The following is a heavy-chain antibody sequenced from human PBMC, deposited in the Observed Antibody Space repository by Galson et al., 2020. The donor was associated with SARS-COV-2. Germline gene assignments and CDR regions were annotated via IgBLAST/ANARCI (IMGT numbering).Heavy chain of an antibody. J-gene: IGHJ3*02. CDR3: ARLHYGEDAPEAFYI. D-gene: IGHD4-17*01. CDR1: GTSISSDSYS. Sequence: TLSLTCAVSGTSISSDSYSWNWIRPPPGPGLKWKGNIYQSGGTYYNPSIKSRVTISGDRSKNQFALRLSSVTAAAASVYSCARLHYGEDAPEAFYIWRPRTRGTVAS. CDR2: IYQSGGT. V-gene: IGHV4-30-2*01.